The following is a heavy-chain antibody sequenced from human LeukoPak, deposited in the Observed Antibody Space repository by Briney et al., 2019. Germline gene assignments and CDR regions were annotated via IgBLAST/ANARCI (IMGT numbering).Heavy chain of an antibody. J-gene: IGHJ4*02. Sequence: GESLKISCKGSGYSFTSYWIGWVRQMPGKGLEWMGIIYPGDSDTRYSPSFQGQVTISADKSISTAYLQWSSLKASDTAMYYCARTYALDRTIYGLDYWGQGTLVTVSS. V-gene: IGHV5-51*01. CDR3: ARTYALDRTIYGLDY. CDR1: GYSFTSYW. CDR2: IYPGDSDT. D-gene: IGHD3-9*01.